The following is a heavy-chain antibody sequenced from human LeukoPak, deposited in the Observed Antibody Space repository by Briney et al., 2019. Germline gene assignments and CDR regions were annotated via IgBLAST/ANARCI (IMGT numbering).Heavy chain of an antibody. D-gene: IGHD3-22*01. V-gene: IGHV3-33*06. CDR1: GFTFSSYG. CDR3: AKGASGYYDSSGYSPPFDY. Sequence: GRSLRLSCAASGFTFSSYGMHWVRQAPGKGLEWVAIIWYDGSNKYYADSVKGRFTISRDNSKNTLYLQMNSLRAEDTAVYYCAKGASGYYDSSGYSPPFDYWGQGTLVTVSS. J-gene: IGHJ4*02. CDR2: IWYDGSNK.